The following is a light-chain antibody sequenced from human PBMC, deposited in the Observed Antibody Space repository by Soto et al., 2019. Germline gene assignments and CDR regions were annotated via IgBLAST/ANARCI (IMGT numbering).Light chain of an antibody. CDR3: SSYTSSSTLYV. V-gene: IGLV2-14*01. J-gene: IGLJ1*01. CDR2: DVS. Sequence: QSALTQPASVSGSPGQSITISCPGTSSDVGGYNYVSWYQQHPGKAPKLMIYDVSNRPSGVSNRFSGSKSGNTASLTISRLQAEDEADYYCSSYTSSSTLYVFGTGTKVTVL. CDR1: SSDVGGYNY.